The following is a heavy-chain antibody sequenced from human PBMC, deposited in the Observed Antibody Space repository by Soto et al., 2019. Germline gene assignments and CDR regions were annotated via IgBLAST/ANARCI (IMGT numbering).Heavy chain of an antibody. V-gene: IGHV4-31*03. J-gene: IGHJ4*02. Sequence: QVQLQESGPGLVKPSQTLSLTCSVSGGSISSGDYYWSWVRQHPGKGMEWIGYIFYSGSTYYNPYLKSRVNISVDTAKNQFSLTLSSVTAADTAVYYCARGGSGDIVVVAAIDYWGQGTLFTVSS. CDR1: GGSISSGDYY. CDR3: ARGGSGDIVVVAAIDY. D-gene: IGHD2-15*01. CDR2: IFYSGST.